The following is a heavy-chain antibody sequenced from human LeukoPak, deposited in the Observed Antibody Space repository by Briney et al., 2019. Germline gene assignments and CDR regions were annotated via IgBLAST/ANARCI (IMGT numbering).Heavy chain of an antibody. V-gene: IGHV3-23*01. J-gene: IGHJ4*02. D-gene: IGHD3-3*01. CDR3: AKFTIFGVVTGIDY. CDR2: ISGGAGST. CDR1: AITFSTYA. Sequence: GGSLRLSCAASAITFSTYAMSWVRQAPGKGLECVSVISGGAGSTYYADSVKGRFTISRDNSKNTLYLQMNSLRAEETAVYYCAKFTIFGVVTGIDYWGQGTLVTVSS.